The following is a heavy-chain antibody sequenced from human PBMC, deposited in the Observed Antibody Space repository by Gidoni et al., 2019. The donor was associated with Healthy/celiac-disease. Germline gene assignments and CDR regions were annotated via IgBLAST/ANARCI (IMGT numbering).Heavy chain of an antibody. J-gene: IGHJ6*02. Sequence: QVQLQQWGAGLLKPSEPLSLTCAVYGGSFSGYYWSGIRQPPGKGLEWIGEINHSGSTNYNPSLKSRVTISVDTSKNQFSLKLSSVTAADTAVYYCARVRRAFSSRESRATDYYYGMDVWGQGTTVTVSS. CDR3: ARVRRAFSSRESRATDYYYGMDV. CDR1: GGSFSGYY. D-gene: IGHD5-12*01. V-gene: IGHV4-34*01. CDR2: INHSGST.